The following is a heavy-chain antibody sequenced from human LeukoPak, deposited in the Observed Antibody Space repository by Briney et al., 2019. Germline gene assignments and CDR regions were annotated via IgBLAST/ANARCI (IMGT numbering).Heavy chain of an antibody. J-gene: IGHJ4*02. Sequence: GGSLRLSCAASGFGFSYAWMSWVRQAPGKGPEWIGRIKRKSDGETTDYAAPVKGRFTISRDDSKNTLFLQMNSLKAEDTAFYYCTTAPSGYAYMNGWHLDYWGQGALVTVSS. D-gene: IGHD5-18*01. V-gene: IGHV3-15*01. CDR2: IKRKSDGETT. CDR1: GFGFSYAW. CDR3: TTAPSGYAYMNGWHLDY.